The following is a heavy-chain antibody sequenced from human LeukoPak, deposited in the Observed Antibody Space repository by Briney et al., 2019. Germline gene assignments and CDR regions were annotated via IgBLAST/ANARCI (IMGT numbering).Heavy chain of an antibody. CDR1: SFTFSSYA. Sequence: GGSLRLSCAASSFTFSSYAMTWVRQAPGKGLEWVSTISSSGGSTYYADSVKGRFTISRDNSKNTLYLQMNSLRGEDTAVYYCASSPAPLLTGYYAHSSWGQGTLVAVSS. J-gene: IGHJ5*02. D-gene: IGHD3-9*01. CDR3: ASSPAPLLTGYYAHSS. V-gene: IGHV3-23*01. CDR2: ISSSGGST.